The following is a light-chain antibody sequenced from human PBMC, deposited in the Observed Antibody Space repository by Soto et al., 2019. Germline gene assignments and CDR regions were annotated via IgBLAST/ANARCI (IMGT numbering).Light chain of an antibody. V-gene: IGLV1-44*01. CDR1: NSNIGINP. CDR2: NSN. CDR3: SAWDDNIYGPV. J-gene: IGLJ2*01. Sequence: QSVLTQPPSASGTPGQRVAISCSGGNSNIGINPVNWYPHLPGTAPKLLIYNSNQRPSGVPDRFSGSKSGTSASLAISGLQSEDEADYFCSAWDDNIYGPVFGGGTKLTVL.